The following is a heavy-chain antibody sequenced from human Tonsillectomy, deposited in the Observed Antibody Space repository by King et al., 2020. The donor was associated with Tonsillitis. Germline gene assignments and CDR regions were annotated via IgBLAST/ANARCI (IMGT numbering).Heavy chain of an antibody. CDR3: AKDMSKTAAPDGFDM. J-gene: IGHJ3*02. V-gene: IGHV3-23*04. CDR1: GFTFSNYV. CDR2: LSGGGGST. D-gene: IGHD6-25*01. Sequence: VQLVGSGGGLVQPGGSLRLSCAASGFTFSNYVMNWVRQAPEKGLEWVSALSGGGGSTYYADSVKGRFTISRDNSKNTLYLQMESLRAEDTAVYFCAKDMSKTAAPDGFDMWGQGTMVTVSS.